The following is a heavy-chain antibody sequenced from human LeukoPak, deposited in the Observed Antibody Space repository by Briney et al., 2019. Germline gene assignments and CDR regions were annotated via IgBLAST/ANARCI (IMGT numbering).Heavy chain of an antibody. CDR2: INPSGGST. J-gene: IGHJ3*02. CDR3: ARAFQWGLGDFDI. D-gene: IGHD2-21*01. Sequence: ASVKVSCKASGYTFTSYYMHWVRQAPGQGLEWMGIINPSGGSTSYAQKFQGRVTMTRDMSTSTVYMELSSLRSEDTAVYYCARAFQWGLGDFDIWGQGTMVTVSS. CDR1: GYTFTSYY. V-gene: IGHV1-46*01.